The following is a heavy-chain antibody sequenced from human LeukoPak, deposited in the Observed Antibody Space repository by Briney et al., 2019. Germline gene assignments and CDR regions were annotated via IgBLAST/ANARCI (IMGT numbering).Heavy chain of an antibody. CDR1: GFSFSTYN. V-gene: IGHV3-48*02. CDR3: ATVPGTSYDY. CDR2: ISSGSGSI. D-gene: IGHD3/OR15-3a*01. Sequence: TGGSLRLSCAASGFSFSTYNMNWVRQAPGKGLEWVSYISSGSGSIHYADSVRGRFIISRDNAKKSLYLQMNRLRDEDTAVYYCATVPGTSYDYWGQGTLVTVSS. J-gene: IGHJ4*02.